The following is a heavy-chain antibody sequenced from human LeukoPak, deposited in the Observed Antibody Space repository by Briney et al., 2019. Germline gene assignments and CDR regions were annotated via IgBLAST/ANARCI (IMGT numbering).Heavy chain of an antibody. CDR2: INPNSGGT. D-gene: IGHD2-2*01. J-gene: IGHJ3*02. Sequence: ASVKVSCKASGYTFTGYYMHWVRQAPGQGLEWMGWINPNSGGTNYAQKFQGRVTMTRDTSISTAYMELSRLRSDDTAVYYCARAALTGYCSSTSCSDAFDIWGQGTMVTVSS. V-gene: IGHV1-2*02. CDR1: GYTFTGYY. CDR3: ARAALTGYCSSTSCSDAFDI.